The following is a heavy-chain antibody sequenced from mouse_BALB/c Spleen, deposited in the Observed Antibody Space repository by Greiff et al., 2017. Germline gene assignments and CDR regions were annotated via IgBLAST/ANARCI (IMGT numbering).Heavy chain of an antibody. V-gene: IGHV2-9*02. Sequence: VMLVESGPGLVAPSQSLSITCTVSGFSLTRYGVNWVRQPPGKGLEWLGVIWAGGSTNYNSALMSRLSISKDNSKSQVFLKMNSLQTDDTAMYYCARDEREDAMDYWGQGTSVTVSS. CDR3: ARDEREDAMDY. CDR1: GFSLTRYG. J-gene: IGHJ4*01. CDR2: IWAGGST.